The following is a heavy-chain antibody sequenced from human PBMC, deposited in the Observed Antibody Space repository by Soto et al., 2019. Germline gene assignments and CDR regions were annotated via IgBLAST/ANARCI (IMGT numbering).Heavy chain of an antibody. V-gene: IGHV4-34*01. Sequence: SETLSLTCAVYGGSFSGYYWSWIRQPPGKGLEWIGEINHSGSTNYNPSLKSRVTISVDTSKNQFSLKLSSVTAADTAVYYCARGGLSGYCSGGSCPSHYYYYMDVWGKGTTVTVSS. J-gene: IGHJ6*03. CDR3: ARGGLSGYCSGGSCPSHYYYYMDV. CDR2: INHSGST. D-gene: IGHD2-15*01. CDR1: GGSFSGYY.